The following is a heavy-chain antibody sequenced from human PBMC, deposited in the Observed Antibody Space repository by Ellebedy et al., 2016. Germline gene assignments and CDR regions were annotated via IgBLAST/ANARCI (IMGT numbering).Heavy chain of an antibody. CDR3: ARGGPSTTWDPLEN. D-gene: IGHD6-13*01. CDR1: GITFRNSW. V-gene: IGHV3-7*04. J-gene: IGHJ4*02. Sequence: GESLKISXEVSGITFRNSWMRWLRQAPGKGLEWVANIKEDGSEEYYVDSVRGRFTISRDNAKASLYLQMDSLRAEDTAVYYCARGGPSTTWDPLENWGRGTLVTVSS. CDR2: IKEDGSEE.